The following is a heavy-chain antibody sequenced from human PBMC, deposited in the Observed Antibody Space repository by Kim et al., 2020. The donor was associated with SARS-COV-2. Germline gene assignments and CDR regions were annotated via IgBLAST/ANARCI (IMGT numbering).Heavy chain of an antibody. CDR3: ATGLRCPGNY. D-gene: IGHD4-17*01. Sequence: YSADAVKGRFSISRDNSKNTLDLQMSSLRADDTAVYYCATGLRCPGNYRGQGTLVTVSS. V-gene: IGHV3-23*05. J-gene: IGHJ4*02.